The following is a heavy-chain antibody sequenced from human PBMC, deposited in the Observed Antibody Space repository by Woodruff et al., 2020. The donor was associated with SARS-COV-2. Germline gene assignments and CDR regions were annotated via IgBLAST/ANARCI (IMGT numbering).Heavy chain of an antibody. Sequence: RLSARKGLEWIGEIQQSGSTSYNASLRSRVTISIDKSNNQISLKVTSVTAADTAVYFCAKGTPSSSGEGSWGQGTLVTVSS. CDR2: IQQSGST. D-gene: IGHD6-6*01. CDR3: AKGTPSSSGEGS. J-gene: IGHJ4*02. V-gene: IGHV4-4*01.